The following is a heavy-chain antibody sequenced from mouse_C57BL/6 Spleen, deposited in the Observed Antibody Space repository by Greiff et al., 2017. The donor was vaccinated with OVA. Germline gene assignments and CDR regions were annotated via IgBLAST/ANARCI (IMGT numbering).Heavy chain of an antibody. J-gene: IGHJ3*01. CDR1: GYTFTSYW. CDR3: ARNDGYYVLFAY. V-gene: IGHV1-64*01. D-gene: IGHD2-3*01. CDR2: IHPNSGST. Sequence: VQLQQPGAELVKPGASVKLSCKASGYTFTSYWMHWVKQRPGQGLEWIGMIHPNSGSTNYNEKFKSKATLTVDKSSSTAYMQLSSLTSEDSAVYYCARNDGYYVLFAYWGQETLGSVSA.